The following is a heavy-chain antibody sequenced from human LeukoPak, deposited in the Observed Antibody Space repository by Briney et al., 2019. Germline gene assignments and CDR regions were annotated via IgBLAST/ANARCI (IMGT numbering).Heavy chain of an antibody. CDR1: GYTFTSYY. Sequence: RASVKVSCKESGYTFTSYYMHWVRQAPGQGLEWMGIINPSGGSTSYAQKFQGRVTMTRDTSTSTVYMELSSLRSEDTAVYYCAGVDYYDSSGYYNAEYFQHWGQGTLVTVSS. V-gene: IGHV1-46*01. CDR3: AGVDYYDSSGYYNAEYFQH. D-gene: IGHD3-22*01. J-gene: IGHJ1*01. CDR2: INPSGGST.